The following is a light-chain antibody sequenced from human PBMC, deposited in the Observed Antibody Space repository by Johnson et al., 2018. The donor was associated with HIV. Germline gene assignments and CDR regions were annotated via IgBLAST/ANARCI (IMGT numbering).Light chain of an antibody. J-gene: IGLJ1*01. CDR2: ENN. CDR3: VTWATSLGAQYV. CDR1: TSNIGNNY. V-gene: IGLV1-51*02. Sequence: QSVLTQPPSVSAAPGQKVTISCSGSTSNIGNNYVSWYQQLPGTAPKLVMHENNKRPSGITDRFSDSQSGTSATPDITGLKTGDEADHYCVTWATSLGAQYVFGSGTKVTVL.